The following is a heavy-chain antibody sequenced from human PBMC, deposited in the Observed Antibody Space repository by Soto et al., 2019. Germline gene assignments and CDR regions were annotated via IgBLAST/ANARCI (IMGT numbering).Heavy chain of an antibody. Sequence: QPGGSLRLSCAASGFTFSSYWMSWVRQAPGKGLEWVANIKQDGSEKYYVDSVKGRFTISRDNAKNSLYLQMNSLRAEDTAVYYCARDYDFWSGYQAGYGMDVWRQGTTVTVSS. J-gene: IGHJ6*02. V-gene: IGHV3-7*03. CDR3: ARDYDFWSGYQAGYGMDV. CDR2: IKQDGSEK. CDR1: GFTFSSYW. D-gene: IGHD3-3*01.